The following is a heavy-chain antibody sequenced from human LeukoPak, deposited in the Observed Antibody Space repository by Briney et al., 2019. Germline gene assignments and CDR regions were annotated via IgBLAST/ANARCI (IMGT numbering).Heavy chain of an antibody. CDR2: INNPGSSA. CDR3: ARIYCSPTSCLSIAVDL. J-gene: IGHJ3*01. CDR1: GFAFTFYNYW. V-gene: IGHV3-74*03. D-gene: IGHD2-2*01. Sequence: PGGSLRLSCTASGFAFTFYNYWLDWVRQAPGKGLEWISRINNPGSSATYADALKGRFTMSRDNGKNTVHLQMDGLRVEDTAIYYCARIYCSPTSCLSIAVDLWGQGTMVTVSS.